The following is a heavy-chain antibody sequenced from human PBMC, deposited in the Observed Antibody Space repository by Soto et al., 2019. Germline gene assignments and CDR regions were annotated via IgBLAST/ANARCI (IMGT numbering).Heavy chain of an antibody. CDR1: GFTFSSYA. CDR3: ANIRKAVACKGRYYYDGMDV. D-gene: IGHD6-13*01. V-gene: IGHV3-23*01. J-gene: IGHJ6*02. CDR2: ISGSGGST. Sequence: GGSLSLSCAASGFTFSSYAMSWVRQAPGKGLEWVSAISGSGGSTYYADSVKGRFTISRDNSKNTLYLQLNSLRAEDTAVYFCANIRKAVACKGRYYYDGMDVWGQGTTVTVSS.